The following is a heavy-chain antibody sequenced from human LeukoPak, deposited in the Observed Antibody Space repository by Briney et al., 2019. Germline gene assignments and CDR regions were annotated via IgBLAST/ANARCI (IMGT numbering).Heavy chain of an antibody. D-gene: IGHD3-22*01. V-gene: IGHV3-15*01. CDR3: TTVVTAYYYDSSGHLDFQH. J-gene: IGHJ1*01. Sequence: GGSLRLSCAASGFTFSNYWMRWVRQAPGKGLEWVGRIKSKTDGGTTDYAAPVKGRFTISRDDSKNTLYLQMNSLKTGDTAVYYCTTVVTAYYYDSSGHLDFQHWGQGTLVTVSS. CDR1: GFTFSNYW. CDR2: IKSKTDGGTT.